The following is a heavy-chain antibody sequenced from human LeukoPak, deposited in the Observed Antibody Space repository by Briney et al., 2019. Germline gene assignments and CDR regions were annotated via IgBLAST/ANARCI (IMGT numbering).Heavy chain of an antibody. CDR2: ISSSGSTI. CDR1: GFTFSSYA. J-gene: IGHJ4*02. CDR3: ARDPDSIDFWSGYFDY. Sequence: PGGSLRLSCAASGFTFSSYAMSWVRQAPGKGLEWVSAISSSGSTIYYADSVKGRFTISRDNAKNSLYLQMNSLRAEDTAVYYCARDPDSIDFWSGYFDYWGQGTLVTVSS. V-gene: IGHV3-48*04. D-gene: IGHD3-3*01.